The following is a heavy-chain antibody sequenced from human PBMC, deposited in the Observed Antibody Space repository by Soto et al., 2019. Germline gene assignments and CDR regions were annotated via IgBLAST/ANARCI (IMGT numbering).Heavy chain of an antibody. J-gene: IGHJ4*02. Sequence: QVQLVESGGGVVQPGRSLRLSCAASGFTFSSYGMHWVRQAPGKGLEWVAVISYDGSNKYYADSVKGRFTISRDNSKNTLYLQMNSLIAEDTAVYYCAKDVGYVDYWGQGTLVTVSS. D-gene: IGHD3-16*01. CDR2: ISYDGSNK. CDR3: AKDVGYVDY. CDR1: GFTFSSYG. V-gene: IGHV3-30*18.